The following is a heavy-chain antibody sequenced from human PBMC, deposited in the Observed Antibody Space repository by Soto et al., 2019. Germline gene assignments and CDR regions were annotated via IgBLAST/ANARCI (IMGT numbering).Heavy chain of an antibody. V-gene: IGHV2-5*02. D-gene: IGHD2-15*01. CDR2: IYWDDDK. Sequence: SGPTLVNPTETLTLTCTFSGFSLSTSGVGVGWIRQPPGKALEWLALIYWDDDKRYSPSLKSRLTFIKDTSKNQVVLTMTNMDPVDTATYYCARYCSGGSCSAMYYFDSWGQGTLVTVSS. J-gene: IGHJ4*02. CDR3: ARYCSGGSCSAMYYFDS. CDR1: GFSLSTSGVG.